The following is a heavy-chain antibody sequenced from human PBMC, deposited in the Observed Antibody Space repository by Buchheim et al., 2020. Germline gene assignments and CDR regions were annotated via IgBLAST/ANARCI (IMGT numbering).Heavy chain of an antibody. CDR3: ARILTTLVRGADDV. V-gene: IGHV4-34*02. D-gene: IGHD3-10*01. CDR1: GGSLNDFY. CDR2: VNHRGNT. J-gene: IGHJ6*02. Sequence: QVQLQQWGAGLLKPSETLSLTCAVHGGSLNDFYWSWIRQPPGKGLEWIEDVNHRGNTNYNPSLRGRVTISVDTSQNQFSLILTSLTAADTGIYYCARILTTLVRGADDVWGQGTT.